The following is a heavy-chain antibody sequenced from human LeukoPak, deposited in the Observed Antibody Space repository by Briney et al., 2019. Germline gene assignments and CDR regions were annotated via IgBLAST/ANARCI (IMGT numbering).Heavy chain of an antibody. J-gene: IGHJ6*03. CDR2: INPNSGDT. CDR3: AREGYCSSTSCPIDYMDV. V-gene: IGHV1-2*02. D-gene: IGHD2-2*01. CDR1: GYTFTGYY. Sequence: AAVKVSCKASGYTFTGYYMHWVRQAPGQGLEWMGWINPNSGDTNYAQKFQGRVTMTRDTSISTAYMELSRLRSDDTALYYCAREGYCSSTSCPIDYMDVWGKGTTVTVSS.